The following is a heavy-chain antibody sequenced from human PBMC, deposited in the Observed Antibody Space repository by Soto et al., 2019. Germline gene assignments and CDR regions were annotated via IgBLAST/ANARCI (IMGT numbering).Heavy chain of an antibody. V-gene: IGHV3-64*01. D-gene: IGHD6-19*01. CDR1: GFTFSSYA. Sequence: EVQLVESGGGLVQPGGSLRLSCAASGFTFSSYAMHWVRQAPGKGLEYVSAISSNGGSTYYANSVKGRFTISRDNSKNTLYLQMGSLRAEDMAVYYCARGYYSSGSGPAFDIWGQGTMVTVSS. CDR3: ARGYYSSGSGPAFDI. CDR2: ISSNGGST. J-gene: IGHJ3*02.